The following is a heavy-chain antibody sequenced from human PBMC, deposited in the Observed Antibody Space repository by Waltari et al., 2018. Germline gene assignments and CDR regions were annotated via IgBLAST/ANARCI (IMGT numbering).Heavy chain of an antibody. J-gene: IGHJ4*02. Sequence: QVQLQESGPGLVKPSGTLSLTCAVSGGSIRSNNWWSWVRQSPGKGLEWIGEIYHIGSPNYNPSLKRRVTISVDKSKNQFSLTRSSVTAADTAMYYCARARGEYDFWNGYNDQWGQGTLVTVTS. D-gene: IGHD3-3*01. CDR1: GGSIRSNNW. CDR2: IYHIGSP. V-gene: IGHV4-4*02. CDR3: ARARGEYDFWNGYNDQ.